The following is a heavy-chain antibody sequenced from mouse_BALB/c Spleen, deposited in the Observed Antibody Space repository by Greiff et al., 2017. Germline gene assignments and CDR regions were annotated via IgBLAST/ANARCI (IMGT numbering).Heavy chain of an antibody. V-gene: IGHV3-8*02. D-gene: IGHD2-3*01. CDR2: ISYSGST. CDR1: GDSITSGY. J-gene: IGHJ1*01. Sequence: EVKLQESGPSLVKPSQTLSLTCSVTGDSITSGYWNWIRKFPGNKLEYMGYISYSGSTYYNPSLKSRISITRDTSKNQYYLQLNSVTTEDTATYYCARTYDGDWYFDVWGAGTTVTVSS. CDR3: ARTYDGDWYFDV.